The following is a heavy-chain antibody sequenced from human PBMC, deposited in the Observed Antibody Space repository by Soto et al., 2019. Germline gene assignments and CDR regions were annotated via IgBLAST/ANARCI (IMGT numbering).Heavy chain of an antibody. Sequence: QVQLVQSGVEVKKPGASVKVSCKASGYTFISHGISWVRQAPGQGLEWMGWISGKNGNTNYAQKLQGRVTLTTDTSTSTAHMELRSLRSDDTAVYYWARVSSSIVVVPDYGMDVWCQGTTVTVSS. CDR3: ARVSSSIVVVPDYGMDV. D-gene: IGHD2-15*01. CDR1: GYTFISHG. V-gene: IGHV1-18*04. CDR2: ISGKNGNT. J-gene: IGHJ6*02.